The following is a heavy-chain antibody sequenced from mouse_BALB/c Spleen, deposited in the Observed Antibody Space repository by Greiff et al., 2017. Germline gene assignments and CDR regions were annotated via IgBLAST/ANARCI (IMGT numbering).Heavy chain of an antibody. CDR3: TRSTGRLAY. J-gene: IGHJ3*01. D-gene: IGHD4-1*01. CDR2: IDPETGGT. Sequence: QVQLQQSGAELVRPGASVTLSCKASGYTFTDYEMHWVKQTPVHGLEWIGAIDPETGGTAYNQKFKGKATLTADKSSSTAYMELRSLTSEDSAVYYCTRSTGRLAYWGQGTLVTVSA. V-gene: IGHV1-15*01. CDR1: GYTFTDYE.